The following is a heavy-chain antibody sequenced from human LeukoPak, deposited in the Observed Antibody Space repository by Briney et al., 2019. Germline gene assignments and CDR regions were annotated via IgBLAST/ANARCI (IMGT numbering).Heavy chain of an antibody. J-gene: IGHJ3*02. D-gene: IGHD3-16*01. CDR1: GGSISSNY. V-gene: IGHV4-59*01. CDR3: ARAGINDAFDI. CDR2: IYYTGST. Sequence: PSETLSLTCTVPGGSISSNYWNWVRQPPGKGLEWIGYIYYTGSTNYNPSLKSRVTISVDTSKNQFSLKLSSVTAADTAVYYCARAGINDAFDIWGQGTMVAVSS.